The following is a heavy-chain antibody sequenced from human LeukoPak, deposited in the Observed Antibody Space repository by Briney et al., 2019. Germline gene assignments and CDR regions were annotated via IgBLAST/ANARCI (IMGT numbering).Heavy chain of an antibody. V-gene: IGHV4-59*08. J-gene: IGHJ5*02. CDR1: GGSISSDY. D-gene: IGHD6-19*01. CDR2: ISNGGTT. CDR3: ARQVTSSGWYRDDT. Sequence: KPSETLSLTCTVSGGSISSDYWSWIRQPPGKGLEWIGYISNGGTTSYNPSLQSRVTISVDTSKNQFSLKVSSVNAADTAVYYCARQVTSSGWYRDDTWGQGTLVTVSS.